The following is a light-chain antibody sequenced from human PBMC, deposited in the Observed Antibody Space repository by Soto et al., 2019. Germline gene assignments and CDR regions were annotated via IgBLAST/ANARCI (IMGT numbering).Light chain of an antibody. Sequence: QAVVMQPPSVSGAPGQRVTISCTGSSSNIGAGYDVHWYQQLPGTAPKLLIYGNSNRPSGVPDRFSGSESGTSASLAITGLQAEDEADYYCQSYDSSLSGWVFGGGTKLTVL. V-gene: IGLV1-40*01. J-gene: IGLJ3*02. CDR3: QSYDSSLSGWV. CDR2: GNS. CDR1: SSNIGAGYD.